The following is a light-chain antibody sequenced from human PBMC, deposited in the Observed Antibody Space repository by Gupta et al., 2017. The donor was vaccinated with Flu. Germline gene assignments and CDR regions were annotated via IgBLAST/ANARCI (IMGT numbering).Light chain of an antibody. CDR2: DDS. CDR3: QVWDSYNDHVV. CDR1: NIGSKS. Sequence: SYVLTQPTPGSVASGQTATTHRGGNNIGSKSVHWYHQKTGQAPMLVVYDDSGRPSGIPDRFSGSNSGNTATLAISRVEAGDEADYYCQVWDSYNDHVVFGGGTKLTVL. V-gene: IGLV3-21*02. J-gene: IGLJ2*01.